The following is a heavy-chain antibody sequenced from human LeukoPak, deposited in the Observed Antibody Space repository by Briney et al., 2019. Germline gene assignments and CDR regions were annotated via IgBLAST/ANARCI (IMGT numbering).Heavy chain of an antibody. CDR2: ISYDGSNK. V-gene: IGHV3-30*18. CDR1: GFTFSSYG. J-gene: IGHJ4*02. Sequence: GRSLRLSCAASGFTFSSYGMHWVRQAPGKGLEWVAVISYDGSNKYYADSVKGRFTISRDNSKNTLYLQMNSLRAEDAAVYYCAKVGYYDSSGYSANSFDYWGQGTLVTVSS. CDR3: AKVGYYDSSGYSANSFDY. D-gene: IGHD3-22*01.